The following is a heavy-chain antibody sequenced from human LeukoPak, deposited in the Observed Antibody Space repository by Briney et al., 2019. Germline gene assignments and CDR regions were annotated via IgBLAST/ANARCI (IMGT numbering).Heavy chain of an antibody. CDR2: IYWDDDK. Sequence: SGPTLVKPTQTLTLTCTFSGFSLSTSGVGVGWIRQPPGKALEWLALIYWDDDKRYSLSLKSRLTITKDTSKNQVVLTVTNMDPVDTATYYCARRQERYYYDSSGYYLAGWFDPWGQGTLVTVSS. D-gene: IGHD3-22*01. J-gene: IGHJ5*02. V-gene: IGHV2-5*02. CDR3: ARRQERYYYDSSGYYLAGWFDP. CDR1: GFSLSTSGVG.